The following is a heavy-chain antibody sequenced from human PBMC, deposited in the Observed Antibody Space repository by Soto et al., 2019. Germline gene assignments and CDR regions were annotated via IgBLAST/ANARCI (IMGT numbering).Heavy chain of an antibody. D-gene: IGHD2-8*01. J-gene: IGHJ6*02. Sequence: GASVKVSCKASGYTFTGYYMHWVRQAPGQGLEWMGWINPNSGGTKNAQKFQGWVTMTRDTSISTAYMELTRLTSDDTAIYYCARGDSTDCSNGVCSFFYNHDMDVWGQGTTVTVSS. CDR3: ARGDSTDCSNGVCSFFYNHDMDV. V-gene: IGHV1-2*04. CDR2: INPNSGGT. CDR1: GYTFTGYY.